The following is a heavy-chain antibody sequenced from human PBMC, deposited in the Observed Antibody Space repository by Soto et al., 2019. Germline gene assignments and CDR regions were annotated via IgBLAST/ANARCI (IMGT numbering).Heavy chain of an antibody. CDR3: AKVGIAAAPDAFDI. D-gene: IGHD6-13*01. CDR1: GSTFSSYA. CDR2: ISGSDGST. Sequence: GGSLRLSCAASGSTFSSYAMSWVRQAPGKGLEWVSAISGSDGSTYYADYVKGRFTISRDNSKNTLSLQMKSLRAEDTAVYYCAKVGIAAAPDAFDIWGQGTMVTVSS. J-gene: IGHJ3*02. V-gene: IGHV3-23*01.